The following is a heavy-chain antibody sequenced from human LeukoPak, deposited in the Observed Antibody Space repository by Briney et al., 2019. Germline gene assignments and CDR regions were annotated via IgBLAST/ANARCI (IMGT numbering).Heavy chain of an antibody. V-gene: IGHV3-7*01. CDR1: GFTFSSYA. J-gene: IGHJ3*02. CDR2: INQDGSEK. Sequence: GGSLRLSCAASGFTFSSYAMSWVRQAPGKGLEWVANINQDGSEKYYVDSVKGRFTISRDNAKNSLYLQMNSLRAEDTAVYYCARERALDIWGQGTMVTVSS. CDR3: ARERALDI.